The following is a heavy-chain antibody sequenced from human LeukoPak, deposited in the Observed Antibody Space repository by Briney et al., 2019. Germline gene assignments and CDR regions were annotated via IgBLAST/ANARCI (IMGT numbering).Heavy chain of an antibody. CDR1: GYSISSGYY. V-gene: IGHV4-38-2*02. J-gene: IGHJ4*02. CDR3: VRQRGVGSWSFDY. D-gene: IGHD2-15*01. Sequence: SETLSLTCTVSGYSISSGYYWGWIRQPPGKGLEWIGSIYHSGSTYYNPSLKSRVTISVDTSKNQFSLKLSSVTAADTAVYYCVRQRGVGSWSFDYWGQGNLVTVSS. CDR2: IYHSGST.